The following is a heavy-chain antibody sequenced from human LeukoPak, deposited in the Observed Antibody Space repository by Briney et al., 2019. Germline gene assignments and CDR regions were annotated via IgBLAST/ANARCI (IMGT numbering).Heavy chain of an antibody. CDR3: AQRLPAATFDY. D-gene: IGHD2-2*01. Sequence: SGPTLVKPTQTLTLTCTFSGFSLSTSGVGVGWIRQPPGKALEWLALVYWDDDKRYSPSLKSRLTITKDTSKNQVVLTMTNMDPVDTATYYCAQRLPAATFDYWGQGTLVTVSS. J-gene: IGHJ4*02. V-gene: IGHV2-5*02. CDR2: VYWDDDK. CDR1: GFSLSTSGVG.